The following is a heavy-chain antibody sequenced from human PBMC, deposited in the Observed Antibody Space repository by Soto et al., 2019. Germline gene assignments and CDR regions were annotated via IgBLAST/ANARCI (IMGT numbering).Heavy chain of an antibody. D-gene: IGHD2-2*01. V-gene: IGHV4-39*01. CDR3: ARQARAGVRDIVVVPAAYTNY. CDR2: GYYSGGT. CDR1: GVSISSSSYY. Sequence: AETLTLTCTVSGVSISSSSYYWGWLPQRPGKGLEWIGSGYYSGGTYYNPSLKSRVIISVDTCKNQFPQKRSPVTAADTVVYYCARQARAGVRDIVVVPAAYTNYWGQGTLVTVSS. J-gene: IGHJ4*02.